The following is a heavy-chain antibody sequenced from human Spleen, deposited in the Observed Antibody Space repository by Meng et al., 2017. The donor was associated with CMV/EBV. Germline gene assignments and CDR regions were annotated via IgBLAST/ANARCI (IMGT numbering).Heavy chain of an antibody. Sequence: GSLRLSCTVSGYSISRGYYWGWIRQPPGKGLEWIASIYRSGSSYYNPSLRSRVTISVDTSNNQLSLKLSSVTAADTAVYYCARGGGVPAAYFDYWGRGTLVTVSS. CDR3: ARGGGVPAAYFDY. J-gene: IGHJ4*02. D-gene: IGHD2-2*01. CDR1: GYSISRGYY. CDR2: IYRSGSS. V-gene: IGHV4-38-2*02.